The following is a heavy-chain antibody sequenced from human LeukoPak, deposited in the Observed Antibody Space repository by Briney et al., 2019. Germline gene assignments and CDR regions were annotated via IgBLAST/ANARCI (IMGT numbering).Heavy chain of an antibody. CDR2: FDSEDGET. Sequence: ASVKVSCKVSGYTLTELSMHWVRQAPGKGLEWMGGFDSEDGETIYAQKFQGRVTMTEDTSTDTAYMELSSLRSEDTAVYYCATDHKLRFVRGEFDPWGQGTLVTVSS. D-gene: IGHD3-10*02. CDR3: ATDHKLRFVRGEFDP. J-gene: IGHJ5*02. CDR1: GYTLTELS. V-gene: IGHV1-24*01.